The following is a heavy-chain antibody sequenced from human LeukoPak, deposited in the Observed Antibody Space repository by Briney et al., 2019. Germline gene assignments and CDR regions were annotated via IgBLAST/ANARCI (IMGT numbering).Heavy chain of an antibody. CDR2: INPSGGST. V-gene: IGHV1-46*01. Sequence: GASVKVSCKASGYTFTSYYMHWVRQAPGQGLEWMGIINPSGGSTSYAQKLQGRVTMTRDMSTSTVYMELSSLRSEDTAVYYCARGSRGPGVSDYWGQGTLVTVSS. D-gene: IGHD3-10*01. CDR3: ARGSRGPGVSDY. CDR1: GYTFTSYY. J-gene: IGHJ4*02.